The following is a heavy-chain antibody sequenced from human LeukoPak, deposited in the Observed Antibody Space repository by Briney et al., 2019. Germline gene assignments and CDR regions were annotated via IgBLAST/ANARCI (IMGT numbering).Heavy chain of an antibody. CDR1: GYTFTAYY. CDR3: ARASQDYYDSSGRGYFQE. V-gene: IGHV1-2*06. CDR2: INPNTGGT. J-gene: IGHJ1*01. D-gene: IGHD3-22*01. Sequence: ASVKVSCKAPGYTFTAYYIHWVRQAPGQGLEWLGRINPNTGGTNYAQKFQGRVTMTRDTSISTAYMELSRLRSDDTAVYYCARASQDYYDSSGRGYFQECGQGTLVTVSS.